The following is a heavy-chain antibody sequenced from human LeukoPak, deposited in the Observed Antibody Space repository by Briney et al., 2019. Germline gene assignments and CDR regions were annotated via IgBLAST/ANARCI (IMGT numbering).Heavy chain of an antibody. CDR3: ARESMIPYGMDV. J-gene: IGHJ6*02. Sequence: GGSLRLSCAASGFTFSSYAMSWVRQAPGKGLEWVAVIWYDGSNKYYADSVKGRFTISRDNCKNTLYLQMNSLRAEDTAVYYCARESMIPYGMDVWGQGTTVTVSS. CDR1: GFTFSSYA. D-gene: IGHD3-22*01. CDR2: IWYDGSNK. V-gene: IGHV3-33*08.